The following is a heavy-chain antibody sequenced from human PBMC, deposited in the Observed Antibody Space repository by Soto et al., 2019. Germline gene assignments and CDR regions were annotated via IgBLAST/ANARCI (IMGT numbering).Heavy chain of an antibody. V-gene: IGHV3-23*01. Sequence: EVELLESGGGIVQPGGSLRVSCVASGFTFRNFVMSWVRQAPGKGLERVSAIRGTGGETFYADSVKGRFTISRDNYKTTLYLQMSSLRDEDTALYFCAQDRGWGVVSPSHDYWGQGTLVTVSS. J-gene: IGHJ4*02. CDR3: AQDRGWGVVSPSHDY. CDR2: IRGTGGET. D-gene: IGHD2-21*01. CDR1: GFTFRNFV.